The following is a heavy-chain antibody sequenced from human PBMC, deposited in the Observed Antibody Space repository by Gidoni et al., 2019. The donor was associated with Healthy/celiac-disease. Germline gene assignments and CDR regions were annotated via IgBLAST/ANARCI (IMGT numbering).Heavy chain of an antibody. J-gene: IGHJ2*01. Sequence: QLQLQESGPGLVKPSETLSLTCTVSGGSISSSSYYWGWIRQPPGKGLEWIGSIYYSGSTYYNPSLKSRVTISVDTSKNQFSLKLSSVTAADTAVYYCGGDCYSMGWYFDLWGRGTLVTVSS. CDR2: IYYSGST. CDR1: GGSISSSSYY. V-gene: IGHV4-39*01. CDR3: GGDCYSMGWYFDL. D-gene: IGHD2-21*02.